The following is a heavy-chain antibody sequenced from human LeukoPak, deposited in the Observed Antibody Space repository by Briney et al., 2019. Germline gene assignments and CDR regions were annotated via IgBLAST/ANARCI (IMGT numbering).Heavy chain of an antibody. CDR1: GFTFSTYG. CDR2: ISDDGSNK. Sequence: GGSLRLSCAASGFTFSTYGMHWVRQAPGKGLEWLAAISDDGSNKYSADSVKGRFTISRDNSKNTVYLQMNSLRAEDTAVYYCARDLSGGPGYWGQGTLVTVSS. V-gene: IGHV3-30*03. CDR3: ARDLSGGPGY. J-gene: IGHJ4*02. D-gene: IGHD3-10*01.